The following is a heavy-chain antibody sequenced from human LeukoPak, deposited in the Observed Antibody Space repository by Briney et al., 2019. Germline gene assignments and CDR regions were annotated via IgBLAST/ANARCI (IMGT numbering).Heavy chain of an antibody. CDR2: ISWNSGSI. CDR3: AKVDASYSSSSGGMDV. J-gene: IGHJ6*02. D-gene: IGHD6-13*01. V-gene: IGHV3-9*01. Sequence: GGSLRLSCAASGFTFSSYWMHWVRQAPGKGLEWVSGISWNSGSIGYADSVKGRFTISRDNAKNSLYLQMNSLRAEDTALYYCAKVDASYSSSSGGMDVWGQGTMVTVSS. CDR1: GFTFSSYW.